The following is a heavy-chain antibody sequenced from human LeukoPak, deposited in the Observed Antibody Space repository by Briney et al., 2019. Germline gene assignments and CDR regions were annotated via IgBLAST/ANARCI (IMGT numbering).Heavy chain of an antibody. Sequence: GGSLRLSCAASGFIFTNYAMTWVRQAPGKGLEWVSGISGSGGSTYYADSVKGWFTISRDKCKNTLYLQMNSLRAEDTAVYYCAKDRDGYNTDFDYWGQGTLVTVSS. CDR2: ISGSGGST. D-gene: IGHD5-24*01. CDR1: GFIFTNYA. V-gene: IGHV3-23*01. CDR3: AKDRDGYNTDFDY. J-gene: IGHJ4*02.